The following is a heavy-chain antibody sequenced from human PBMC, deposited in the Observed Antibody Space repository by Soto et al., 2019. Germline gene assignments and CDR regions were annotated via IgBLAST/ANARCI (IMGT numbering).Heavy chain of an antibody. CDR1: GFTFSGYG. Sequence: GGSLRLSCAASGFTFSGYGVHWVRQAPGKGLEWVAVIWYDGSNKYYADSVKGRFTISRDNSKNTLYLQMNSLRAEDTAVYYCARERLGHYYYYGMDVWGQGALVTVSS. V-gene: IGHV3-33*01. CDR3: ARERLGHYYYYGMDV. CDR2: IWYDGSNK. D-gene: IGHD6-6*01. J-gene: IGHJ6*02.